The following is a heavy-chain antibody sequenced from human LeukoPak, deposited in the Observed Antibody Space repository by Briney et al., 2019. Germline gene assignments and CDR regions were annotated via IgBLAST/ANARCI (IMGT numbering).Heavy chain of an antibody. J-gene: IGHJ5*02. CDR1: GFTFSSYW. Sequence: GGSLRLSCAASGFTFSSYWMSWVRQAPGKGLEWVANIKEDGSEKYYVDSVKGRFTISRDNAKNSLYLQMNSLRAEDTAVYYCARQGELRGGDWFDPWGQGTLVTVSS. V-gene: IGHV3-7*02. CDR3: ARQGELRGGDWFDP. D-gene: IGHD1-7*01. CDR2: IKEDGSEK.